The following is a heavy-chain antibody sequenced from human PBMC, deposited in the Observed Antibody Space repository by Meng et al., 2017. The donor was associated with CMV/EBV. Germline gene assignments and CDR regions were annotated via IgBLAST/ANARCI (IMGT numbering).Heavy chain of an antibody. D-gene: IGHD3-3*01. CDR1: GGSFSGYV. J-gene: IGHJ5*02. Sequence: QVQLQQWGAALLSPSETVYLNCALCGGSFSGYVWSWIRQTQGKGLEWIGEINHSGSTNYNPSLKSRVTTSVDTSKNQFSLKLSYVTAADKDVYYCAREGDLEWLLKGSHTWFDPWGQGTLVTVSS. CDR2: INHSGST. CDR3: AREGDLEWLLKGSHTWFDP. V-gene: IGHV4-34*01.